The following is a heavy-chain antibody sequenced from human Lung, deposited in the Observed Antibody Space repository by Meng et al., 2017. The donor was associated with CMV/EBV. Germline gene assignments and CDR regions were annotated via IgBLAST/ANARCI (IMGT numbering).Heavy chain of an antibody. V-gene: IGHV1-18*01. Sequence: SAXVSCKTSGYSFTSFGITWVRQAPGRGLEWMGWISVDNGDTNYAEDFQDRVTMTTDIYRNTAYMELWSLRFDDTAFYYCVRGGRDYRFDYWGQGTLVTASS. CDR2: ISVDNGDT. CDR3: VRGGRDYRFDY. D-gene: IGHD4/OR15-4a*01. J-gene: IGHJ4*02. CDR1: GYSFTSFG.